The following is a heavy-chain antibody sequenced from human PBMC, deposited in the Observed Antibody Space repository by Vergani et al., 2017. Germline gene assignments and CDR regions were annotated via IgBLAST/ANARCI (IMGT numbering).Heavy chain of an antibody. CDR3: AKDRYSSSWSHFDY. CDR2: ISGDGGST. CDR1: GFTFDDYA. J-gene: IGHJ4*02. Sequence: EVQLVESGGGVVQPGGSLRLSCAASGFTFDDYAMHWVRQAPGKGLDWVSLISGDGGSTYYADSVKGRFTISRDNSKNSLYLQMNSLRTEDTALYYCAKDRYSSSWSHFDYWGQGTLVTVSS. D-gene: IGHD6-13*01. V-gene: IGHV3-43*02.